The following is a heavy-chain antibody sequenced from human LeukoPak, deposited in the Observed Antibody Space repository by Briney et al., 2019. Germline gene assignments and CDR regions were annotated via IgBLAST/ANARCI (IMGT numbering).Heavy chain of an antibody. CDR3: ASGYLLGHSYGPDYYGMDV. J-gene: IGHJ6*02. Sequence: GASVKVSCKASGGTFSSYAISWVRQAPGQGLEWMGGIIPIFGTANYAQKFQGRVTITADESTSTAYMELSSLRSEDTAVYYCASGYLLGHSYGPDYYGMDVWGQGTTVTVSS. CDR1: GGTFSSYA. CDR2: IIPIFGTA. V-gene: IGHV1-69*13. D-gene: IGHD5-18*01.